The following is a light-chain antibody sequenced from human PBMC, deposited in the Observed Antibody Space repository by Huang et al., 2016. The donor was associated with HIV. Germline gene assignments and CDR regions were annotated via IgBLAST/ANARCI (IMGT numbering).Light chain of an antibody. J-gene: IGKJ2*01. CDR2: GAS. CDR3: QQSYNAPRT. Sequence: DIQMTQSPSSLSASVGDRVTITCRASQTINNYLNWYQLKPGKAPKFLIYGASTLQNGVRSRFSGRGSGTACTLTISNLQPEDFATYFCQQSYNAPRTFGQGTYLEMK. V-gene: IGKV1-39*01. CDR1: QTINNY.